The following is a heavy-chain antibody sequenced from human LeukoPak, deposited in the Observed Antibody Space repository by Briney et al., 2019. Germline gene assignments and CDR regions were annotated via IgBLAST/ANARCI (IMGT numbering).Heavy chain of an antibody. V-gene: IGHV4-38-2*02. D-gene: IGHD2-15*01. CDR3: ARWGLNDIVVVVAATRDGAFDI. CDR1: GYSISSGYY. CDR2: IYHSGST. Sequence: PSETLSLTCTVSGYSISSGYYWGWIRQPPGKGLEWIGSIYHSGSTYYNPSLKSRVTISVDTSKNQFSLKLISVTAADTAVYYCARWGLNDIVVVVAATRDGAFDIWGQGTMVTVSS. J-gene: IGHJ3*02.